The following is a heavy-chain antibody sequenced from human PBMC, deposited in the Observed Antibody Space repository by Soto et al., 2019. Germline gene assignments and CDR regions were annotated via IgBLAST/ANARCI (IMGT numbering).Heavy chain of an antibody. CDR3: ARGVTMVRGVLGY. V-gene: IGHV3-21*01. J-gene: IGHJ4*02. CDR2: ISSSSSYI. Sequence: EVQLVESGGGLVKPGGSLRLSCAASGFTFSSYSMNWVRQAPGKGLEWVSSISSSSSYIYYADSVKGRFTISRDNAKNSLYLQMNSLRAEDTAVYYCARGVTMVRGVLGYWGQGTLVTVSS. D-gene: IGHD3-10*01. CDR1: GFTFSSYS.